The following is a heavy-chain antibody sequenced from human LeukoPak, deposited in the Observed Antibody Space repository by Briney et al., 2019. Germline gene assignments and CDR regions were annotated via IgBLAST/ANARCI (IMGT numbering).Heavy chain of an antibody. D-gene: IGHD3-9*01. CDR1: GYTLTELS. CDR2: FDPEDGET. Sequence: VASVTVSCKVSGYTLTELSMHWVRQAPGKGLEWMGGFDPEDGETIYAQKFQGRVTMTEDTSTDTAYMELSSLRSEDTAVYYCATGKDDILTGYYNDAFDIWGQGTMVTVSS. V-gene: IGHV1-24*01. CDR3: ATGKDDILTGYYNDAFDI. J-gene: IGHJ3*02.